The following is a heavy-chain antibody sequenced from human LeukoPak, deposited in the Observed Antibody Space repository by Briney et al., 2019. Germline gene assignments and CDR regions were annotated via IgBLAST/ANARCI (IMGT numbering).Heavy chain of an antibody. V-gene: IGHV4-4*09. CDR1: GGSISDYY. CDR2: IYTSGGT. J-gene: IGHJ5*02. D-gene: IGHD4-17*01. Sequence: SETLSLTCTVSGGSISDYYWSWIRQPPGKGLEWIGYIYTSGGTDSNPSLRSRVTTSVDTSTNQFSLKLSSVTDADTAVYYCARARGKATVTLSWFDPWGQGPLVTVSS. CDR3: ARARGKATVTLSWFDP.